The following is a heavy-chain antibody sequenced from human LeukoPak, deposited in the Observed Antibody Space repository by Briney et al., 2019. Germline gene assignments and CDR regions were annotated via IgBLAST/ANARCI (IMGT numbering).Heavy chain of an antibody. J-gene: IGHJ6*02. D-gene: IGHD6-13*01. CDR1: GFTFSNAW. V-gene: IGHV3-15*07. CDR3: TTVLGYSSSWLDYYYYYGMDV. Sequence: GGSLRLSCAASGFTFSNAWMNWVRQAPGKGLEWVGRIKSKTDGGTTDCAAPVKGRFTISRDDSKNTLYLQMNSLKTEDTAVYYCTTVLGYSSSWLDYYYYYGMDVWGQGTTVTVSS. CDR2: IKSKTDGGTT.